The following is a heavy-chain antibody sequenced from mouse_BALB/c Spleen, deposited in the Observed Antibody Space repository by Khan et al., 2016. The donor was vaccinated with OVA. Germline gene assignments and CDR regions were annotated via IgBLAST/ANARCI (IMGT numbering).Heavy chain of an antibody. J-gene: IGHJ2*01. V-gene: IGHV6-6*02. CDR1: GFTFSNYW. Sequence: EVQLLESGGGLVQPGGSMKLSCVASGFTFSNYWMNWVRQSPEQGLEWVAEIRLKSDDYVTHYAESVKGRFTISRADSKSSIKMQVNSLGADGTGIYYCWILLWGQGTTLTVSS. CDR2: IRLKSDDYVT. CDR3: WILL.